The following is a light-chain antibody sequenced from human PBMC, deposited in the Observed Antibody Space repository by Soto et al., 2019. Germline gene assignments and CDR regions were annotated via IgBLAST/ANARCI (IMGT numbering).Light chain of an antibody. V-gene: IGKV1-39*01. CDR1: QSISTY. CDR3: QQSYRTRT. J-gene: IGKJ1*01. Sequence: DIQMTQSPSSLSASVGDRVTITCRASQSISTYLNWYQQKPGKAPKLLIYAASSLQSGVPSRFSGSGSGTDFTLTISSLHPEDFATYYSQQSYRTRTFGQGTKVDIK. CDR2: AAS.